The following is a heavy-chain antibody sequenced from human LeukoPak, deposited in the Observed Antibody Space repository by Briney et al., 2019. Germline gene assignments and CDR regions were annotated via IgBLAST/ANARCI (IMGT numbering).Heavy chain of an antibody. Sequence: GRSLRLSCAASGFTFSSYGMHWVRQAPGKGLEWVAVISYDGSNKHHADSVKGRFTISRDNSKNTLYLQMNSLRAEDTAVYYCAKDDYGSGYYYYGMDVWGQGTTVTVSS. CDR1: GFTFSSYG. D-gene: IGHD3-10*01. CDR2: ISYDGSNK. V-gene: IGHV3-30*18. J-gene: IGHJ6*02. CDR3: AKDDYGSGYYYYGMDV.